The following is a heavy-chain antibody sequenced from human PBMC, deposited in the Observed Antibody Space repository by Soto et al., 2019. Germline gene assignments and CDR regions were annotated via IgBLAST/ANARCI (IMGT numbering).Heavy chain of an antibody. Sequence: GGSLRLSCAGSGFTFATFAMSWVRQAPGKGLEWVSGISGNGGTTYYADSVKGRFTVSRDNSKDTFYLHLNALRAEDTALYYCAKDAEDDYGARRRTYCFDFWGQGTRVTVSS. CDR3: AKDAEDDYGARRRTYCFDF. J-gene: IGHJ4*02. CDR1: GFTFATFA. V-gene: IGHV3-23*01. D-gene: IGHD4-17*01. CDR2: ISGNGGTT.